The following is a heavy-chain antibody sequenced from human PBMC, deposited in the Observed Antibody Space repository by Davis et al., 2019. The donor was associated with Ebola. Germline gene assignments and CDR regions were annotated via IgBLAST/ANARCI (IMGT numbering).Heavy chain of an antibody. CDR3: ARYHPNYYYGMDV. V-gene: IGHV1-2*02. CDR2: INPNSGGT. D-gene: IGHD2-2*01. Sequence: ASVKVSCKASGYTFTGYYMHWVRQAPGQGLEWMGWINPNSGGTNYAQKFQGRVTMTRDTSISTAYMELSRLRSDDTAVYYCARYHPNYYYGMDVWGQGTTVTVSS. CDR1: GYTFTGYY. J-gene: IGHJ6*02.